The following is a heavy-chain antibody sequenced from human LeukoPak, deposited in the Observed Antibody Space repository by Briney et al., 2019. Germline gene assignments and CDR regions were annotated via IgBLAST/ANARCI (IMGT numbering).Heavy chain of an antibody. CDR2: ISAYNGNT. Sequence: GASVKVSCKSSGYTFTSYGISWLRQAPGQGLEWMGWISAYNGNTNYAQKLQGRVTMTSETSTSRAYMELRSLRSDDTAVYYCARVIWGYDILTGYPSHEYYFDYWGRGTLVTVAS. J-gene: IGHJ4*02. D-gene: IGHD3-9*01. CDR1: GYTFTSYG. V-gene: IGHV1-18*01. CDR3: ARVIWGYDILTGYPSHEYYFDY.